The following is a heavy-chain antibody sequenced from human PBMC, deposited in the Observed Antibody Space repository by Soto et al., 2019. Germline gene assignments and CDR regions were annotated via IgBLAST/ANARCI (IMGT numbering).Heavy chain of an antibody. J-gene: IGHJ5*02. D-gene: IGHD6-6*01. CDR2: INHSGST. V-gene: IGHV4-34*01. CDR3: AREIPCCPYSSSAGGWFDP. Sequence: QVQLQQWGAGLLKPSETLSLTCAVYGGSFSGYYWSWIRQPPGKGLEWIGEINHSGSTNYNPSLKSRVTISVDTSKNQFPLKLSSVTAADTAVYYCAREIPCCPYSSSAGGWFDPWGQGTLVTVSS. CDR1: GGSFSGYY.